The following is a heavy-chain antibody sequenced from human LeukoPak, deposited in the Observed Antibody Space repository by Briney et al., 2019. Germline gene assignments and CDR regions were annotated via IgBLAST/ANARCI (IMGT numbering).Heavy chain of an antibody. D-gene: IGHD3-9*01. J-gene: IGHJ3*02. V-gene: IGHV3-11*06. CDR1: GFTCSDYY. CDR2: ISSSSSYT. CDR3: ARETIFGPGRAFDI. Sequence: GGSLRLSCAASGFTCSDYYMSWIRKAPGKRLQWVSYISSSSSYTNYADSVKGRFTISRDNAKNSLYLQMNSLRAEDTAVYYCARETIFGPGRAFDIWGQGTMVTVSS.